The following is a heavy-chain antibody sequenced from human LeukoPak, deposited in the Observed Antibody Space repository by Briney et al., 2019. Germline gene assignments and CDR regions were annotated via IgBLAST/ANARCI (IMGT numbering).Heavy chain of an antibody. Sequence: PGGSLRLSCAASGFTFSDYYMSWIRQAPGKGLEWVSYISSSGSTIYYADSVKGRFTIPRDNAKNSLYLQMNSLRAEDTAVYYCARRNYDFWSATYYFDYWGQGTLVTVSS. CDR1: GFTFSDYY. V-gene: IGHV3-11*04. D-gene: IGHD3-3*01. CDR2: ISSSGSTI. J-gene: IGHJ4*02. CDR3: ARRNYDFWSATYYFDY.